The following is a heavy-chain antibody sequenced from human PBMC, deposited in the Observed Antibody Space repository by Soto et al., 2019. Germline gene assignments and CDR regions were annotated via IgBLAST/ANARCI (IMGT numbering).Heavy chain of an antibody. V-gene: IGHV3-23*01. CDR2: ISGSGSDT. CDR1: GFGLSDFA. CDR3: AKSFSSNWYDYFNS. D-gene: IGHD6-13*01. Sequence: HPGGSLRLSCVASGFGLSDFAMSWVRQAPGKGLQWVSAISGSGSDTYYADSVKGRFTISRDTSKSTLYLQMNSLRAEDTALYYCAKSFSSNWYDYFNSWGQGSLVTVSS. J-gene: IGHJ4*02.